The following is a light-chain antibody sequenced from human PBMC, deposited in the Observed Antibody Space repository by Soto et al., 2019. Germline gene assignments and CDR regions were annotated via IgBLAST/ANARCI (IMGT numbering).Light chain of an antibody. CDR1: ALPKQY. J-gene: IGLJ3*02. V-gene: IGLV3-25*03. Sequence: SYELTQPPSVSVSPGQTARITCSGDALPKQYAYWYRQKPGQAPVLVIYKDSERPSGIPERFSGSSSGTTVTLTISGVQAEDEADYYCQSADSSGTYWVFGGGTKLTVL. CDR3: QSADSSGTYWV. CDR2: KDS.